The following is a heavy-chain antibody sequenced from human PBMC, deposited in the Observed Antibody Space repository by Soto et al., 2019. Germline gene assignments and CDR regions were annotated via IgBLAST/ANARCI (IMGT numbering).Heavy chain of an antibody. Sequence: SETLSLTCTVSGGSISSYYWSWIRQPPGKGLEWIGYIYNSGSTNYNPALKSRVTTSVDTSKNQFSLKLTSVTAADTAVYYCARDRVGVSSNWFDSWGRGTLVTVSS. CDR2: IYNSGST. D-gene: IGHD1-26*01. CDR1: GGSISSYY. CDR3: ARDRVGVSSNWFDS. V-gene: IGHV4-59*01. J-gene: IGHJ5*01.